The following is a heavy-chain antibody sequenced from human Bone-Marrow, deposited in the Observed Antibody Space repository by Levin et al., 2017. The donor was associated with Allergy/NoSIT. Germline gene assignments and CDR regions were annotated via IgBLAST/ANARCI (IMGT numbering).Heavy chain of an antibody. J-gene: IGHJ6*02. V-gene: IGHV3-33*01. CDR3: ARGDGASNNWDEYMGYYYYGMDV. D-gene: IGHD1-1*01. Sequence: GESLKISCAASGFTFSNYGMHWVRQAPGKGLEWVALIWYDGSNTYYVDSVKGRFTISRDNSKNTLFLQMNSLRADDTAVYYCARGDGASNNWDEYMGYYYYGMDVWGQGTTVTVSS. CDR2: IWYDGSNT. CDR1: GFTFSNYG.